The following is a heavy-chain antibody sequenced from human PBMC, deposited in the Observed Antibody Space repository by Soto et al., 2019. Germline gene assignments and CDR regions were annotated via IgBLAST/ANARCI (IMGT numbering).Heavy chain of an antibody. CDR1: GYTFISYY. CDR3: ARSLTMVRGVPNFDY. V-gene: IGHV1-46*01. J-gene: IGHJ4*02. CDR2: INPSGGST. Sequence: GASVKVWCEASGYTFISYYMHWVRQAPGQGLEWMGIINPSGGSTSYAQKFQGRVTMARDTSTSTVYMELSSLRSEDTAVYYCARSLTMVRGVPNFDYWGQGTLVTVSS. D-gene: IGHD3-10*01.